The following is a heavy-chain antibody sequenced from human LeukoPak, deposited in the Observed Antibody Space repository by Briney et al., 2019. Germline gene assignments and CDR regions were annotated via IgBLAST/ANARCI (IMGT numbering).Heavy chain of an antibody. Sequence: GGSLRLSCAASGFSFTNTWMSWVRQAPGRGLEWVGRIKSNPDGGATVYSAAVKGRFTISRDDSKNTLYLQLDSLKAEDTAVDYCATDAFLLFGAFAHWGQGTLVTVSS. CDR3: ATDAFLLFGAFAH. CDR1: GFSFTNTW. D-gene: IGHD3-10*01. J-gene: IGHJ4*02. CDR2: IKSNPDGGAT. V-gene: IGHV3-15*01.